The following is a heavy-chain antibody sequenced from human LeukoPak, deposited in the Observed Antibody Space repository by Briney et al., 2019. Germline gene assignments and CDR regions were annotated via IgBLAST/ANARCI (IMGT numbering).Heavy chain of an antibody. CDR1: GFTFSSYA. CDR2: ISGSGGST. J-gene: IGHJ5*02. D-gene: IGHD2-15*01. Sequence: GGSLRLSCAASGFTFSSYAMSWVRQAPGKGLEWVSAISGSGGSTYYADSVKGRFTISRDNSKNTLYLQMNSLRAEDTAVYYCAARSGGSCYNWFDPWGQGTLVTVSS. V-gene: IGHV3-23*01. CDR3: AARSGGSCYNWFDP.